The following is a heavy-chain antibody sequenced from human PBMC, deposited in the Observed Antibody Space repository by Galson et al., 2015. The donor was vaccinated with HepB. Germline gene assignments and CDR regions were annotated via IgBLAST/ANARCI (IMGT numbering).Heavy chain of an antibody. CDR3: TTDLRTTKTSYHDYGMDV. D-gene: IGHD1-1*01. CDR2: IKSKSDGETT. CDR1: GFSFNNAW. V-gene: IGHV3-15*01. J-gene: IGHJ6*02. Sequence: SLRLSCAASGFSFNNAWKSWVRQAPGNGLEWVGRIKSKSDGETTHYAAPVKGRFTISRDDSKNTLYLQMNSLKTEDTAVYYCTTDLRTTKTSYHDYGMDVWGQGTTVTVSS.